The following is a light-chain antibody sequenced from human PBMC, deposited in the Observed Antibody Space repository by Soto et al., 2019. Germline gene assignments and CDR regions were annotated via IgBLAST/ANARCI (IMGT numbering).Light chain of an antibody. CDR1: QSASSSD. CDR3: QQYGSSPLYT. V-gene: IGKV3-20*01. CDR2: GAS. J-gene: IGKJ2*01. Sequence: IVLTPSPGNLSLSPGDRATLSCRASQSASSSDFAWYQQKAAQAPRLLIYGASFGATGIPDRFSGSGSGTDCTLTISTLEPEDFAVNYCQQYGSSPLYTLGQGTKLEI.